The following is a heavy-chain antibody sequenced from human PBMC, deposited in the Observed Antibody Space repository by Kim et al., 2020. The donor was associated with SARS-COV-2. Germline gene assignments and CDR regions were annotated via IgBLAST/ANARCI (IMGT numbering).Heavy chain of an antibody. D-gene: IGHD6-19*01. CDR1: GGSVSSGSYY. V-gene: IGHV4-61*01. CDR3: ARDSSFGLVYY. J-gene: IGHJ4*02. CDR2: IYYSGST. Sequence: SETLSLTCTVSGGSVSSGSYYWSWIRQPPGKGLEWIGYIYYSGSTNYNPSLKSRVTISVDTSKNQFSLKLSSVTAADTAVYYCARDSSFGLVYYWGQGTLVTVSS.